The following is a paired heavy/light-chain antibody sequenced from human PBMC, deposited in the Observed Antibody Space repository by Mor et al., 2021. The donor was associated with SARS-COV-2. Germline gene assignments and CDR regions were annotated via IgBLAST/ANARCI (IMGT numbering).Light chain of an antibody. CDR3: VLSLGNGISV. CDR1: SGSVSTSYY. J-gene: IGLJ2*01. V-gene: IGLV8-61*01. CDR2: YTN. Sequence: QTVVTQEPSFSVSPGGTVTLTCGLSSGSVSTSYYPSWYQQTPGQAPRTLIYYTNIRSSGVPDRFSGSILGNKAALTITGAQTDDESDYYCVLSLGNGISVFGGGTKVTVL.
Heavy chain of an antibody. CDR3: ARVDNVAFEI. V-gene: IGHV4-4*07. CDR2: IYGSGTT. J-gene: IGHJ3*02. CDR1: GGSLSSYY. Sequence: QVQLQESGPGLVKPSETLSLTCTVSGGSLSSYYWSWIRQSAGKGLEWIGRIYGSGTTNYSPSLRSRVTMSVDTSKNEFSLKLSSVTAADTAVFYCARVDNVAFEIWGQGTMVTVSS.